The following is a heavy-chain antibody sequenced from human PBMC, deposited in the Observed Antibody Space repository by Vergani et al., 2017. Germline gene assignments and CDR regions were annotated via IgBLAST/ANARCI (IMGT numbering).Heavy chain of an antibody. J-gene: IGHJ5*02. CDR3: ARGALRFCSKTSCRNWFDP. D-gene: IGHD5-12*01. CDR2: IYSGGST. V-gene: IGHV4-61*02. Sequence: QVQLQESGPGLVKPSQTLALTCTVSGGSISIGSYYWSWIRQSAGKGLEWIGRIYSGGSTTNPSLQSRVSISIDTSKNQFSLRLTSVTVADTAIYYCARGALRFCSKTSCRNWFDPWGQGTLVTVSS. CDR1: GGSISIGSYY.